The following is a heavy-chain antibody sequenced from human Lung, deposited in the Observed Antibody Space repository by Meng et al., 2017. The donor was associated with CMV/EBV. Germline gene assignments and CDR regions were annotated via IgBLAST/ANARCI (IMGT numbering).Heavy chain of an antibody. CDR2: ISYDGINK. CDR3: ARGGGGSDGDSYFFDH. Sequence: SCAASKFPFSTYDMHWVRQAPGKGLEWVAIISYDGINKYNADSVKGRFTISRDNSKYTLYLQMNSLRAEDTAVYYCARGGGGSDGDSYFFDHWGQGTXVTVSS. D-gene: IGHD2-21*01. CDR1: KFPFSTYD. V-gene: IGHV3-30-3*01. J-gene: IGHJ4*02.